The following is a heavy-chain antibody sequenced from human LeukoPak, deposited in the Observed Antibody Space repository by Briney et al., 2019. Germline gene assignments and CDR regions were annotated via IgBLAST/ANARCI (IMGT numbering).Heavy chain of an antibody. V-gene: IGHV1-2*02. J-gene: IGHJ6*03. CDR1: GYTFTGYY. CDR3: ARGLPPKLERGAPYYCYYMDA. CDR2: INPNSGGT. Sequence: ASVKVSCKASGYTFTGYYMHWVRQAPGQGLEWMGWINPNSGGTNYAQKFQGRVTMTRDTSISTAYMELSSLRSEDTAVYYCARGLPPKLERGAPYYCYYMDAWGKGTTVTISS. D-gene: IGHD1-1*01.